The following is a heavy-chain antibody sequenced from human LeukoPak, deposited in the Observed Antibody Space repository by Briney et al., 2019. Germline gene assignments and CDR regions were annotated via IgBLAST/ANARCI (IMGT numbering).Heavy chain of an antibody. V-gene: IGHV4-39*07. CDR2: INHSGST. J-gene: IGHJ6*03. Sequence: SETLSLTRTVSGDSISSSVDYWSWIREPPGKGQEWIGEINHSGSTNYNPSLKSRVTISVDTSKNQFSLKLGSVTAADTAVYYCARGPDFWSGYAFYYYYYYMDVWGKGTTVTVSS. D-gene: IGHD3-3*01. CDR3: ARGPDFWSGYAFYYYYYYMDV. CDR1: GDSISSSVDY.